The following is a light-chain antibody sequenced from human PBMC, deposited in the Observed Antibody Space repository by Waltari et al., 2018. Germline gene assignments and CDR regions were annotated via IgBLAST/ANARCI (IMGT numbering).Light chain of an antibody. J-gene: IGKJ1*01. CDR2: DAY. V-gene: IGKV3-20*01. CDR1: PSIGKY. CDR3: QHYVRLPVT. Sequence: DIVLTQFPGTLSLSAGERATLSCRASPSIGKYLAWYQLRPGQAPRLLIYDAYIRAADIPDRFSGSGSGTDFSLTISRLEPEDFAMYYCQHYVRLPVTFGQGTKVEIK.